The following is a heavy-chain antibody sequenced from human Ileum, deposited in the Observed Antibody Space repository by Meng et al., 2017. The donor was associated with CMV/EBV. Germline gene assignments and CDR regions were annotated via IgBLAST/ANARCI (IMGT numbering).Heavy chain of an antibody. CDR1: GYTFTGYY. CDR2: INPNSGGT. Sequence: ASAMVFCKASGYTFTGYYMLWVRQAPGQGLEWMGWINPNSGGTNYAQKSQGRVTMTRDTSISTAYMELSRLRSDDTAVYYCSRAPSIITREAVRWSPGLGYGMDVWGQGTTVTVSS. D-gene: IGHD3-10*01. CDR3: SRAPSIITREAVRWSPGLGYGMDV. V-gene: IGHV1-2*02. J-gene: IGHJ6*02.